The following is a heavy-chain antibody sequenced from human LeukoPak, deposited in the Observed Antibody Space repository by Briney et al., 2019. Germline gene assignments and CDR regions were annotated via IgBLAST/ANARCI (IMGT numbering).Heavy chain of an antibody. J-gene: IGHJ5*02. D-gene: IGHD3-3*01. CDR3: ARAWSAGFGVLRYNWFDP. V-gene: IGHV1-46*01. Sequence: ASVKVSCKASGYTFTSYYMHWVRQAPGQGLEWMGIINPSGGSTSYAQKFQDRVTMTRDTSTSTVYMELSSLRSEDTAVYYCARAWSAGFGVLRYNWFDPWGQGTLVTVSS. CDR1: GYTFTSYY. CDR2: INPSGGST.